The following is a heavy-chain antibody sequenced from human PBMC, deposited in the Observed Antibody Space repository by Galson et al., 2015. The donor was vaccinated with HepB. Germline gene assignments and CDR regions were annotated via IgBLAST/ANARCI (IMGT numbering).Heavy chain of an antibody. V-gene: IGHV1-69*02. CDR3: ATVPPGGDGGQAFDY. Sequence: SVKVSCKASGFTFSSYTISWVRQAPGQGLEWMGRIIPNLGIANYAQKSQGRVTITADKSTSTAYMELSSLRSEDTAVYYCATVPPGGDGGQAFDYWGQGTLVTVSS. CDR2: IIPNLGIA. CDR1: GFTFSSYT. D-gene: IGHD5-24*01. J-gene: IGHJ4*02.